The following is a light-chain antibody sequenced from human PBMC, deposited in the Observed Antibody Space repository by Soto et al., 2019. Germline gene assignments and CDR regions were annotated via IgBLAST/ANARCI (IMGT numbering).Light chain of an antibody. CDR1: QSVSIN. V-gene: IGKV3-15*01. CDR3: QQYNTWPRT. CDR2: GAS. Sequence: EIVMTQSPGTLSASPGEGVTLSCRASQSVSINLAWYQQKPGQAPRFLIYGASTRATGIPARFSASGSGTEFTLTISSLQSEDFAVYYCQQYNTWPRTFGQGTKLEIK. J-gene: IGKJ2*01.